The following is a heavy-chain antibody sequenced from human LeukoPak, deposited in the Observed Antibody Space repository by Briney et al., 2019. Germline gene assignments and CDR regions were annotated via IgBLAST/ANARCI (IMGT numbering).Heavy chain of an antibody. CDR2: MMPIFGTA. CDR3: AGDSGYCSSTSCPIDY. J-gene: IGHJ4*03. Sequence: SVKVSCQASGGSFTSYAIRWVRQAPGRGLEWMGWMMPIFGTANYAQKFQGRVTITADKTTSTAYMELSSLRSENTAVYYSAGDSGYCSSTSCPIDYWGQGTLVTVSS. V-gene: IGHV1-69*06. CDR1: GGSFTSYA. D-gene: IGHD2-2*01.